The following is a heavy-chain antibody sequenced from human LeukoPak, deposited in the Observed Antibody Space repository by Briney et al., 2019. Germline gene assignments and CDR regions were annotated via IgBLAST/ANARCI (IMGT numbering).Heavy chain of an antibody. D-gene: IGHD3-16*02. Sequence: SETLSLTCTVSGGSISSGGYYWSWIRQPPGKGLEWIGEINHSGSTNYNPSLKSRVTISVDTSKNQSSLKLSSVTAADTAVYYCARAQVSYVWGSYRTAHGAFDIWGQGTMVTVSS. CDR1: GGSISSGGYY. J-gene: IGHJ3*02. CDR2: INHSGST. V-gene: IGHV4-39*07. CDR3: ARAQVSYVWGSYRTAHGAFDI.